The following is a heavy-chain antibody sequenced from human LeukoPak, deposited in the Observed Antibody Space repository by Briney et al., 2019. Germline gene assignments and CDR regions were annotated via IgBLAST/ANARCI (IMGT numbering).Heavy chain of an antibody. CDR3: ARGGSLYDASYYYFLDV. D-gene: IGHD2/OR15-2a*01. CDR1: GFTFRNYD. J-gene: IGHJ6*03. V-gene: IGHV3-13*01. CDR2: IDTAGDR. Sequence: GGSLRLSCAASGFTFRNYDMHWVRQASGKGLEWVSAIDTAGDRSYPVSVKGRFTISRENDKNSLFLQMDNLSAGDAAVYYCARGGSLYDASYYYFLDVWGKGTRVTVSS.